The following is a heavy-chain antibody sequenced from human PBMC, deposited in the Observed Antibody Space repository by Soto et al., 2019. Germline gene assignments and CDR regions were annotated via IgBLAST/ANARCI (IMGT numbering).Heavy chain of an antibody. J-gene: IGHJ4*02. CDR1: GYTFTSYD. V-gene: IGHV1-8*01. Sequence: QVQLVQSGAEVKKPGASVKVSCKASGYTFTSYDINWVRQATGKGLEWMGWMNHNSGNTGYARKFQGRVTMTRNTSISTAYMELSSLGSEDTAVYYCAGSARGGVGYDFDYWGQGTLVTVSS. D-gene: IGHD3-10*01. CDR2: MNHNSGNT. CDR3: AGSARGGVGYDFDY.